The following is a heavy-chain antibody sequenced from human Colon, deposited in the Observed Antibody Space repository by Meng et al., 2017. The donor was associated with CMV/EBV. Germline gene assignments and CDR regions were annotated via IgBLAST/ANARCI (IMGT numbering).Heavy chain of an antibody. J-gene: IGHJ5*02. CDR2: INHDGSYT. D-gene: IGHD3-10*01. Sequence: GGSLRLSCAASGFAFSGYWMHWARQAPGEGLVWVSRINHDGSYTIYADSVKDRLTISRDNAKNTLYLQITTLRAEDTAVYYCVRENGPDVARGNRFDPWGQGTLVTVSS. V-gene: IGHV3-74*01. CDR1: GFAFSGYW. CDR3: VRENGPDVARGNRFDP.